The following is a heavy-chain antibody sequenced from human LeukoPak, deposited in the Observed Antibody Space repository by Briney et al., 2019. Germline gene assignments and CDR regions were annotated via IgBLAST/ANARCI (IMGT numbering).Heavy chain of an antibody. J-gene: IGHJ4*02. CDR2: ISGSGGTT. CDR1: GFTFINYA. D-gene: IGHD3-22*01. CDR3: AEIEGYYDNSAYYS. V-gene: IGHV3-23*01. Sequence: PGGSLRLSCTASGFTFINYAMSWVRQAPGKGLEWVSTISGSGGTTYYADSVRGRLTISRDNSKNTLYLQMNSLRVDDTALYYCAEIEGYYDNSAYYSWGQGTLVTVSS.